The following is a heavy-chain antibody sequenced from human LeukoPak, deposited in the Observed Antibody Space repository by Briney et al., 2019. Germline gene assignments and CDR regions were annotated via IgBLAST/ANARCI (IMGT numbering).Heavy chain of an antibody. Sequence: GASVKVSCKASGYTFTSYYMHWVRQAPGQGLEWMGIINPSGGSTSYAQKFQGRVTMTRDTSTSTVYMELSSLRSEDTAVYYCARGGYYDSSGYKGPYYYYGMDVWGQGTTVTVSS. J-gene: IGHJ6*02. CDR1: GYTFTSYY. D-gene: IGHD3-22*01. V-gene: IGHV1-46*01. CDR3: ARGGYYDSSGYKGPYYYYGMDV. CDR2: INPSGGST.